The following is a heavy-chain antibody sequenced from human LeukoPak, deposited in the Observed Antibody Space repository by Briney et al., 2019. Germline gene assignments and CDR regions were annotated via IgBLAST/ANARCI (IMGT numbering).Heavy chain of an antibody. J-gene: IGHJ4*02. D-gene: IGHD6-13*01. CDR1: GFTFSSYG. CDR2: IRYDGSNK. V-gene: IGHV3-30*02. CDR3: ASVRIAAAVDY. Sequence: GGSLRLSCAASGFTFSSYGMHWVRQAPGKGLEWVACIRYDGSNKYYADSVKGRFTISRDNSKDTLYLQMNSLRVEDTAVYYCASVRIAAAVDYWGQGTLVTVSS.